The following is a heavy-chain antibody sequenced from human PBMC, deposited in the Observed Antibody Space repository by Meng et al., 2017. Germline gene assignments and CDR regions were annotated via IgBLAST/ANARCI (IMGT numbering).Heavy chain of an antibody. Sequence: GGSLRLSCAASGFTFSSYEMNWVRQAPGKGLEWVSAISGSGGSTYYADSVKGRFTISRDNSKNTLYLQMNSLRAEDTAVYYCAKRYDSSPYYYGMDVWGQGTTVTVSS. CDR3: AKRYDSSPYYYGMDV. CDR1: GFTFSSYE. V-gene: IGHV3-23*01. J-gene: IGHJ6*02. D-gene: IGHD3-22*01. CDR2: ISGSGGST.